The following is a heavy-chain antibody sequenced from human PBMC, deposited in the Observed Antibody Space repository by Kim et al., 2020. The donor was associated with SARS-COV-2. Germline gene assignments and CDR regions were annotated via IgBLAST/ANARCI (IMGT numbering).Heavy chain of an antibody. CDR1: GFIFSDYW. V-gene: IGHV3-7*01. CDR2: IKQDGSEK. CDR3: TRVRRSSSYHPFDY. D-gene: IGHD2-2*01. J-gene: IGHJ4*02. Sequence: GGSLRLSCAASGFIFSDYWMSWVRQAPGKGLEWVANIKQDGSEKNYVDSVKGRFTISRDNGKNSLYLQMNSLRAEDTAVYYCTRVRRSSSYHPFDYWGQGNLVTVSS.